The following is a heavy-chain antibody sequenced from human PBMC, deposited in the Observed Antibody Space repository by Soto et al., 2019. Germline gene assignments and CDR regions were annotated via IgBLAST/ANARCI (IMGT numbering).Heavy chain of an antibody. Sequence: WWSLRLSFATSGFPFIEYIMNWVRQAPGKGLEWVSSISSSGNYIYSADSVKGRFTISRDNTKSSLNLQMNSLRAEDTAVYYCARTGRWLQFEDYWGQGTLVTLAS. J-gene: IGHJ4*02. V-gene: IGHV3-21*01. D-gene: IGHD5-12*01. CDR2: ISSSGNYI. CDR3: ARTGRWLQFEDY. CDR1: GFPFIEYI.